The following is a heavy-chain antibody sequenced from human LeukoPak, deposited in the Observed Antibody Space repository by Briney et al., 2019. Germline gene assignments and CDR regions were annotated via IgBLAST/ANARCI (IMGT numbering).Heavy chain of an antibody. Sequence: PGGFLRLSCAVSGITLSNYGMSWVRQAPGKGLEWVAGISGGGGSKNYADSVKGRFTISRDNPKNTLYLQMNSLTVEDTAVYFCAKRGVVIRVILVGFHKEAYYFDSWGQGALVTVSS. D-gene: IGHD3-22*01. CDR1: GITLSNYG. V-gene: IGHV3-23*01. J-gene: IGHJ4*02. CDR3: AKRGVVIRVILVGFHKEAYYFDS. CDR2: ISGGGGSK.